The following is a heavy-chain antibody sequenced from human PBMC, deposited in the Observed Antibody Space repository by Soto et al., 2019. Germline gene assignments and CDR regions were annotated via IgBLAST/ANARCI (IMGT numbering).Heavy chain of an antibody. Sequence: GGSLRLSCAASGFTFSSYGMHWVRQAPGKGLEWVAVIWYDGSNKYYADSVKGRFTISRDNSKNTLYLQMNSLRAEDTAVYYCARDGSMVRGVPSPNYYYYMDVWGKGTTVTVSS. CDR1: GFTFSSYG. CDR3: ARDGSMVRGVPSPNYYYYMDV. D-gene: IGHD3-10*01. V-gene: IGHV3-33*01. J-gene: IGHJ6*03. CDR2: IWYDGSNK.